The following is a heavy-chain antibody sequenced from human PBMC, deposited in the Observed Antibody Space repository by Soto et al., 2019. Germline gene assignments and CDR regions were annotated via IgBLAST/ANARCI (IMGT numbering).Heavy chain of an antibody. Sequence: EVQLVESGGGLVQPGGSLRLSCAASGSTFRVYDMLWVRQGAGTGLEWVSTIGTAGDTYYAGSVKGRFTISRENAKNSMYLQMNNLGAGDTAVYFCARAGMKNWNLLRDFDIWGHGTMVTVS. D-gene: IGHD1-7*01. J-gene: IGHJ3*02. CDR3: ARAGMKNWNLLRDFDI. CDR2: IGTAGDT. CDR1: GSTFRVYD. V-gene: IGHV3-13*01.